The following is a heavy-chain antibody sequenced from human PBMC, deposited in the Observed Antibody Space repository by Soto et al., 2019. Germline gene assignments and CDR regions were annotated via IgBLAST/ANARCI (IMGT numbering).Heavy chain of an antibody. D-gene: IGHD6-19*01. V-gene: IGHV2-5*01. CDR2: IYWNDDK. CDR1: GFSLSTSGLG. J-gene: IGHJ4*02. CDR3: AHRHSGWYLFDY. Sequence: QITLKESGPTLVSPTQTLTLTCTFSGFSLSTSGLGVGWIRQPPGQALEWLALIYWNDDKRYSPSLKARLTITKDTSKNQVVLTMTNMDPVDTATYYCAHRHSGWYLFDYWGQGTLVTVSS.